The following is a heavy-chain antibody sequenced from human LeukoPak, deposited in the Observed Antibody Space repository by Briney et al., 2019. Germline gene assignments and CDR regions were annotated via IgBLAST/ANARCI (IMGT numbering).Heavy chain of an antibody. Sequence: GGSLRLSCAASGFTFSNYGMHWVRQAPGKGLEWVAVISYDGSNKYYADSVKGRFTISRDNSKNTLYLQMNSLRAEDTAVYYCAKGPLRFFYYYYGMDVWGQGTTVTVSS. CDR1: GFTFSNYG. CDR2: ISYDGSNK. V-gene: IGHV3-30*18. J-gene: IGHJ6*02. D-gene: IGHD5-12*01. CDR3: AKGPLRFFYYYYGMDV.